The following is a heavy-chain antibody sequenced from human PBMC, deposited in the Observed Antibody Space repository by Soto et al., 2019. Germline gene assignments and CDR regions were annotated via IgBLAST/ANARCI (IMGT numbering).Heavy chain of an antibody. Sequence: GASLKVSCKASGYTFTGYYMHWVRQAPGQGLEWMGWINPNSGGTNYAQKFQGWVTMTRDTSISTAYMELSRLRSDDTAVYYCARDHCSSTSCHHSYGMDVWGQGTTVTVSS. CDR1: GYTFTGYY. V-gene: IGHV1-2*04. CDR3: ARDHCSSTSCHHSYGMDV. J-gene: IGHJ6*02. D-gene: IGHD2-2*01. CDR2: INPNSGGT.